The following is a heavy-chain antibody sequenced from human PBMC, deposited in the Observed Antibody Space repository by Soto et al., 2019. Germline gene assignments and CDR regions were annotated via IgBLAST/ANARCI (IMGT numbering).Heavy chain of an antibody. D-gene: IGHD3-22*01. CDR3: ARHSNHCYDRSGYIS. CDR1: GYSFTSYW. V-gene: IGHV5-10-1*01. J-gene: IGHJ4*02. CDR2: IDPSDSYT. Sequence: PGESLKISCKGSGYSFTSYWISWVRQMPGKGLEWMGRIDPSDSYTNYSPSFQGHVTISADKSISTAYLQWSSLKASDTAMYYCARHSNHCYDRSGYISWGQGSLVTVSS.